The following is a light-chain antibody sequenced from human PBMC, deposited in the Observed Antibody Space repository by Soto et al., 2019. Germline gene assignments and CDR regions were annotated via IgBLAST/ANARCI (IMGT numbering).Light chain of an antibody. V-gene: IGKV3-11*01. CDR3: QQYGFSPRWT. CDR2: DAS. J-gene: IGKJ1*01. Sequence: EIVLTHSPATLSLSPGERATLSFSSSQSVSSYLAWYQQKPGQAPRLLIYDASNRATGIPARFSGSGSGTDFTLTISRLEPEDFAVYYCQQYGFSPRWTFGQGTKVDIK. CDR1: QSVSSY.